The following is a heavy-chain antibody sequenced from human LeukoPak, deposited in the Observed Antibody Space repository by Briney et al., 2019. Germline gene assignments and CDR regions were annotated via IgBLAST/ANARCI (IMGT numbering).Heavy chain of an antibody. V-gene: IGHV1-2*02. Sequence: ASVKVSCKSSGYTFNYYMHWVRQAPGQGLEWMGWINPNSGGTNYAQKFLGRVTVTRDTPISTAYMELSRLRSDDTAMYYCASGGGSSGFPDDWGQGTLVTVSS. CDR3: ASGGGSSGFPDD. CDR1: GYTFNYY. D-gene: IGHD3-22*01. J-gene: IGHJ4*02. CDR2: INPNSGGT.